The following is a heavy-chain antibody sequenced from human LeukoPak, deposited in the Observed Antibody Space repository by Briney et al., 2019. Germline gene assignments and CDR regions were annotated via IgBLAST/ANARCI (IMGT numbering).Heavy chain of an antibody. Sequence: ASVTVSCKASGYPCDNFGLTWVRQAPGQGLEWMGWISAYNGNTHYAQKFRGRLTLTTETSTSTAYLELRSLKSDDTAVYYCARDRVGGDLTGVSLYCGQGTLVTVSS. J-gene: IGHJ4*01. CDR3: ARDRVGGDLTGVSLY. CDR1: GYPCDNFG. V-gene: IGHV1-18*01. CDR2: ISAYNGNT. D-gene: IGHD4-17*01.